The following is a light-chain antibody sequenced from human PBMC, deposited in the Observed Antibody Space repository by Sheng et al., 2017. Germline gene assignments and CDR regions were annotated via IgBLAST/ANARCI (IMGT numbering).Light chain of an antibody. Sequence: QSALTQPASVSGSPGQSITISCVGTGSDIGKYDLVSWYQQYPGRAPKLLIYEANKWPSGISNRFSGSKSGNTAYLTVSALQADDEADYYCCSYADRNTGVFGTGTKVAVL. CDR1: GSDIGKYDL. CDR3: CSYADRNTGV. CDR2: EAN. V-gene: IGLV2-23*01. J-gene: IGLJ1*01.